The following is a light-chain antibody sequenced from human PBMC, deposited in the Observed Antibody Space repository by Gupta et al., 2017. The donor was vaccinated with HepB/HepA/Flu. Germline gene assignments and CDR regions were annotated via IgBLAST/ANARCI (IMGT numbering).Light chain of an antibody. CDR2: QDS. J-gene: IGLJ2*01. CDR1: KVGDKY. CDR3: QAGDSGTVV. Sequence: SSNLTQAPSVSVSPGQTASITCSGDKVGDKYACWYQQKPGQSPLLVIYQDSKRPSGSPGRFSGSNSGNTATLTISGTQAMDEADYYCQAGDSGTVVFGGGTKLTVL. V-gene: IGLV3-1*01.